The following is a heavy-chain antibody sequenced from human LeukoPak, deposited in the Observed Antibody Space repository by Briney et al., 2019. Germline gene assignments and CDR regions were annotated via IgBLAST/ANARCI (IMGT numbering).Heavy chain of an antibody. V-gene: IGHV1-2*02. Sequence: ASVKVSCKASGYTFTGYYMHWVRQAPGQGLEWMGWINPNSGGTNYAQKFQGRVTMTRDTSINTAYMELSRLRSDDTAVYYCARDFVAVAGDWGFDPWGQGTLVTVSS. D-gene: IGHD6-19*01. CDR2: INPNSGGT. CDR1: GYTFTGYY. CDR3: ARDFVAVAGDWGFDP. J-gene: IGHJ5*02.